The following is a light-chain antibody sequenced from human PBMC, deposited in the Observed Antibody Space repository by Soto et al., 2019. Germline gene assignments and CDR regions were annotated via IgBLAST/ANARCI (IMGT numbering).Light chain of an antibody. Sequence: AIQMTQSPSSLSASVGDRVTITCRASQGIRSDVAWYQQRPGKAPELLIYAASNLQSGVSSRFRGSGSGTVFTLTISSLQHEDFATYYCLQDYTYPYTFGHGTKLEI. CDR2: AAS. V-gene: IGKV1-6*01. J-gene: IGKJ2*01. CDR1: QGIRSD. CDR3: LQDYTYPYT.